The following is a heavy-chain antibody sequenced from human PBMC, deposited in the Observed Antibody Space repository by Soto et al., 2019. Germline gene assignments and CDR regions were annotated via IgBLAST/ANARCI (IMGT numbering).Heavy chain of an antibody. Sequence: SSETLSLTCTVSGGSISSSSYYWGWIRQPPGKGLEWIGSIYYRGNTYYNPSLKSRVTISVDTSKNQFSLNLSSVTAADTAVYYCAREGGGYCSGGSCQVEYWGQGTLVTVS. D-gene: IGHD2-15*01. CDR2: IYYRGNT. V-gene: IGHV4-39*02. CDR3: AREGGGYCSGGSCQVEY. CDR1: GGSISSSSYY. J-gene: IGHJ4*02.